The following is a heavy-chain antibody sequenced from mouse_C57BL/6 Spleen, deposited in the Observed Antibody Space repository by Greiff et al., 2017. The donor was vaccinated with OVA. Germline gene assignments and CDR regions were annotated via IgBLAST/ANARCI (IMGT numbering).Heavy chain of an antibody. CDR3: AREGVYGSGYFDV. Sequence: EVKLQESGGDLVKPGGSLKLSCAASGFTFSSYGMSWVRQTPDKRLEWVATISSGGSYTYYPDSVKGRFTISRDNAKNTLYLQMSSLKSEDTAMYYCAREGVYGSGYFDVWGTGTTVTVSS. CDR2: ISSGGSYT. V-gene: IGHV5-6*01. D-gene: IGHD1-1*01. CDR1: GFTFSSYG. J-gene: IGHJ1*03.